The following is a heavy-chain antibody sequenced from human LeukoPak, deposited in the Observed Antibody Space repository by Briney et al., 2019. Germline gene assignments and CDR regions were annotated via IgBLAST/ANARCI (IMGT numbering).Heavy chain of an antibody. Sequence: GGSLRLSRAASGFTFSSYAMTWVRQAPGKGLEWVSGLSGSGGSTYYADSVKGRFTISRDNSKNTLFLQMNSLRAEDTAVYHCAKGLYGSGSYDYWGQGTLVTVSS. CDR1: GFTFSSYA. CDR3: AKGLYGSGSYDY. J-gene: IGHJ4*02. D-gene: IGHD3-10*01. V-gene: IGHV3-23*01. CDR2: LSGSGGST.